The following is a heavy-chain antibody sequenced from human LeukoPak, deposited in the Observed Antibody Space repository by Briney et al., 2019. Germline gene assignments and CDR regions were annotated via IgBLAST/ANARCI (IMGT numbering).Heavy chain of an antibody. D-gene: IGHD2-15*01. Sequence: PSETLSLTCAVYGGSFSGYYWSWIRQPPGKGLEWIGGINHSRTTNYNPSLKSRVTISVDTSKNQFSLKLSSVTAADTAVYYCARDVDATSGWFDPWGQGTLVTVYS. J-gene: IGHJ5*02. CDR1: GGSFSGYY. CDR3: ARDVDATSGWFDP. CDR2: INHSRTT. V-gene: IGHV4-34*01.